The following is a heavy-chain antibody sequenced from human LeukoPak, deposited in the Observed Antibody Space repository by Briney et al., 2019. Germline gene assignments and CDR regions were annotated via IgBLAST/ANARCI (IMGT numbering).Heavy chain of an antibody. D-gene: IGHD3-22*01. Sequence: PSETLSLTCTVSGGSISSSTYYWGWIRQPPGKGLECIGSIYYSGSTYYNPSLKSRVTISVDTSKNQFSLQLTSVTAADTAVYYCARAMRVVRFFDYWGQGILVTVSS. CDR2: IYYSGST. J-gene: IGHJ4*02. CDR3: ARAMRVVRFFDY. CDR1: GGSISSSTYY. V-gene: IGHV4-39*07.